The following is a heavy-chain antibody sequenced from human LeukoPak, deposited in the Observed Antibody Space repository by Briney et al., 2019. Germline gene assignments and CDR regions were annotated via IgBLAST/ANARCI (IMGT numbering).Heavy chain of an antibody. V-gene: IGHV1-18*01. J-gene: IGHJ4*02. CDR3: ARVPKHRTTVTLPLYYFDY. CDR2: ISAYNGNT. CDR1: GYTFTSYG. Sequence: ASVKVSCKASGYTFTSYGISWVRQAPGQGLEWMGWISAYNGNTNYAQKLQGRVTMTTDTSTSTAYMELRSLRSDDTAVYYCARVPKHRTTVTLPLYYFDYWGQGTLVTVSS. D-gene: IGHD4-17*01.